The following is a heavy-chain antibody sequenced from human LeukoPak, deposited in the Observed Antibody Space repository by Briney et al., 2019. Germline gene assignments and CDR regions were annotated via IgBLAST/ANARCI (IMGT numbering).Heavy chain of an antibody. Sequence: VASVKVSCKASGGTFSSYAISWVRQAPGQGLEWMGGIIPIFGTANYAQKFQGRVTITADESTSTAYMELSSLRSEDTAVYYCARDPGEGAFDIWGQGTMVTVSS. J-gene: IGHJ3*02. D-gene: IGHD3-16*01. CDR3: ARDPGEGAFDI. CDR1: GGTFSSYA. V-gene: IGHV1-69*13. CDR2: IIPIFGTA.